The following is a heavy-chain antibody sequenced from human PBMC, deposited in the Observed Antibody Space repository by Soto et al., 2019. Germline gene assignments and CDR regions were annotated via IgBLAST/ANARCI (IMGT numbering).Heavy chain of an antibody. CDR3: ARHGTGYSSDERRFDP. J-gene: IGHJ5*02. CDR1: GGSISSYY. Sequence: TLSLTCTVSGGSISSYYWSWIRQPPGKGLEWIGYIYYSGSTYYNPSLKSRVTISVDTSKNQFSLKLSSVTAADTAVYYCARHGTGYSSDERRFDPWGQGTLVTVSS. V-gene: IGHV4-59*04. D-gene: IGHD6-19*01. CDR2: IYYSGST.